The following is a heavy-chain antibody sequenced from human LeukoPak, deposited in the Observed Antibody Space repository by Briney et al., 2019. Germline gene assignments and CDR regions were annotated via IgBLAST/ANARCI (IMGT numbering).Heavy chain of an antibody. J-gene: IGHJ4*02. CDR1: GFTFSSYS. CDR3: ARAIGAADSY. CDR2: ISSSSSYI. D-gene: IGHD6-13*01. Sequence: GGSLRLSGAASGFTFSSYSMNWVRQAPGKGLEWVSSISSSSSYIYYADSVKGRFTISRDNAKKSLYLQMNSLRAEDTAVYYCARAIGAADSYWGQGTLVTVSS. V-gene: IGHV3-21*04.